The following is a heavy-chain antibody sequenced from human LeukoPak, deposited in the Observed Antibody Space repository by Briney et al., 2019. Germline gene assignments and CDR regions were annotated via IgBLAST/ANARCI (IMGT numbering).Heavy chain of an antibody. CDR2: ISSSSSYI. CDR1: GFTFSSYS. Sequence: GGSLRLSCAASGFTFSSYSMNWARQAPGKGLEWVSSISSSSSYIYYADSVKGRFTISRDNAKNSLYLQMNSLRAEDTAVYYCAKASGSVGYYYFDSWGQGTLVTVSS. J-gene: IGHJ4*02. V-gene: IGHV3-21*01. D-gene: IGHD3-22*01. CDR3: AKASGSVGYYYFDS.